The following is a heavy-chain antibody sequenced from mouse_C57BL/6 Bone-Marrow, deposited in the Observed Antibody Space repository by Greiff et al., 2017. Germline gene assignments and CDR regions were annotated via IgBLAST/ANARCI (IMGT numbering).Heavy chain of an antibody. D-gene: IGHD1-1*01. CDR2: ISYDGSN. CDR3: ARDPPLLRCAIDY. J-gene: IGHJ4*01. V-gene: IGHV3-6*01. Sequence: EVKLMASGPGLVKPSQSLSLTCSVTGYSITSGYYWNWIRQLPGNILEWMGYISYDGSNNYNPYLKNRISITRDTSSNQFFLKLNSVTTEDTATYYCARDPPLLRCAIDYWGQGTSVTVSS. CDR1: GYSITSGYY.